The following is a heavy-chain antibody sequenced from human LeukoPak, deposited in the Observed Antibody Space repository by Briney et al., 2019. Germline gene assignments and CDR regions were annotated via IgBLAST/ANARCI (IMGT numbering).Heavy chain of an antibody. CDR1: GFTFSSYG. V-gene: IGHV3-30*03. J-gene: IGHJ4*02. D-gene: IGHD2-15*01. CDR3: APRVVGSAPFDY. CDR2: ISYDGSNK. Sequence: GGSLRLSCAASGFTFSSYGMHWVRQAPGKGLEWVAVISYDGSNKYYADSVKGRFTISRDNSKNTLYLQMNSLRAEDTAVYYCAPRVVGSAPFDYWGQGTLVTVSS.